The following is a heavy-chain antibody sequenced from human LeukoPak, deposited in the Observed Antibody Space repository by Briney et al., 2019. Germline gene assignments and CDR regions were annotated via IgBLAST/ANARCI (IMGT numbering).Heavy chain of an antibody. CDR2: LKGDGET. CDR3: AKASWVSNVDAVL. J-gene: IGHJ4*02. V-gene: IGHV3-23*01. Sequence: GGSLRLSCAASGFIFRNYAMSWVRQGPARGLEWVSSLKGDGETFYADSVKGRFTLSRDDSRNTVYLQLNNLRVEDTAIYYCAKASWVSNVDAVLWGQGTLVTVSS. CDR1: GFIFRNYA. D-gene: IGHD3-16*01.